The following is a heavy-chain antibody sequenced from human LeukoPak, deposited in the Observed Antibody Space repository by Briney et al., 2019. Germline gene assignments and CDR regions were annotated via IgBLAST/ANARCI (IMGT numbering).Heavy chain of an antibody. J-gene: IGHJ4*02. Sequence: GGSLRLSCAASGFTFSSYGMHWVRQAPGKGLEWVAVISYDGSNKYYADSVKGRFTISRDNSKNTLYLQMNSLRAEDTAVYYCARDSRSSWCFYFDYWGQGTLVTVSS. CDR2: ISYDGSNK. D-gene: IGHD6-13*01. CDR1: GFTFSSYG. V-gene: IGHV3-30*03. CDR3: ARDSRSSWCFYFDY.